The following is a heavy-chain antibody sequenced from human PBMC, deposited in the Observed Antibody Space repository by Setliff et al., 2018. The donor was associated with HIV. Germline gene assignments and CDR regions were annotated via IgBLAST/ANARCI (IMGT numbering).Heavy chain of an antibody. Sequence: PGGSLRLSCAAYGFTLGREWISWVRQAPGKGLELVASIKEDGSQKYYVDSLKGRLTISRDTAKNTLYLQMNSLTTEETAVYYCTKVRDTYYDILTGLNYYYYYMDVWGKGTTVTVSS. CDR1: GFTLGREW. V-gene: IGHV3-7*05. CDR3: TKVRDTYYDILTGLNYYYYYMDV. J-gene: IGHJ6*03. D-gene: IGHD3-9*01. CDR2: IKEDGSQK.